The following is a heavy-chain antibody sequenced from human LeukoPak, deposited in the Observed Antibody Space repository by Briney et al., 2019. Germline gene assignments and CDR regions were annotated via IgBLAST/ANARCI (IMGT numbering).Heavy chain of an antibody. CDR1: GFTFSSYS. CDR3: ARDAYSYGRPDFYFDY. Sequence: PGGSLRLSCAASGFTFSSYSMNWVRQAPGKGLEWVSYISSSSTIYYSDAVKGGFTISRDNAKNSLYLQMNSLRAEDTAVYYCARDAYSYGRPDFYFDYWGQGTLVTVSS. D-gene: IGHD5-18*01. V-gene: IGHV3-48*01. J-gene: IGHJ4*02. CDR2: ISSSSTI.